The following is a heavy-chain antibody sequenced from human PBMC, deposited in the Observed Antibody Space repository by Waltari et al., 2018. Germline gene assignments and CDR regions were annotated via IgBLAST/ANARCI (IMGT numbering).Heavy chain of an antibody. Sequence: QVQLQESGPGLVKPSETLSLTCAVSGYSTRSGYYWGWLRSPPGKGLEWIGSIYHSGSTYYNPSLKSRVTISVDTSKNQFSLKLSSVTAADTAVYYCARAGYSYGYYYYGMDVWGQGTTVTVSS. D-gene: IGHD5-18*01. CDR1: GYSTRSGYY. V-gene: IGHV4-38-2*01. J-gene: IGHJ6*02. CDR3: ARAGYSYGYYYYGMDV. CDR2: IYHSGST.